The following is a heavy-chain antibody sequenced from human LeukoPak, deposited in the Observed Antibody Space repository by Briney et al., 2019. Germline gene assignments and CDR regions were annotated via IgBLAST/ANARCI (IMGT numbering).Heavy chain of an antibody. Sequence: SVKVSCKASGGTFSSYAISWVRQAPGQGLEWMGGIIPIFGTANYAQKFQGRVTITTDESTSTAYMELGSLRSEDTAVYYCARARGELLREYYFDYWGQGTLVTVSS. V-gene: IGHV1-69*05. D-gene: IGHD1-26*01. CDR1: GGTFSSYA. CDR2: IIPIFGTA. CDR3: ARARGELLREYYFDY. J-gene: IGHJ4*02.